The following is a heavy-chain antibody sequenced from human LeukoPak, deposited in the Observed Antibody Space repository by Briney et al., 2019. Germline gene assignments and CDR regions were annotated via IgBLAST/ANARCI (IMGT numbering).Heavy chain of an antibody. D-gene: IGHD2-15*01. CDR1: GFTFSSYE. CDR2: ISSSGSTI. V-gene: IGHV3-48*03. J-gene: IGHJ4*02. Sequence: GGSLRLSCAASGFTFSSYEMNWVRQAPGKGLESVSYISSSGSTIYYADSVKGRFTISRDNAKNSLYLQMNSLRAKDTAVYYCARVYCSGGSCPLSYWGQGTLVTVSS. CDR3: ARVYCSGGSCPLSY.